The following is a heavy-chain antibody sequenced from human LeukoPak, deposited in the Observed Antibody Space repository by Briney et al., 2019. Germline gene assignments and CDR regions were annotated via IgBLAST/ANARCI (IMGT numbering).Heavy chain of an antibody. CDR3: AKGGLDL. V-gene: IGHV4-34*01. CDR2: VTDSGDA. J-gene: IGHJ5*02. CDR1: GGSFSGYY. Sequence: SETLSLTCAVYGGSFSGYYWNWIRQPPGKGLEWIGEVTDSGDANYSPSLKRRVTMSTDTSKGRFSLKLTSVTAADTAVYYCAKGGLDLWGHGTPVTVSS.